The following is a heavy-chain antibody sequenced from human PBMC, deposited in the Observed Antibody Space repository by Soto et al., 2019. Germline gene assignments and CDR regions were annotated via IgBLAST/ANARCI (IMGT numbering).Heavy chain of an antibody. J-gene: IGHJ3*02. CDR3: ARSSNVVVVAATDHDAFDI. Sequence: ASVKVSCKASGYTFTSYAMHWVRQAPGQRLEWMGWINAGNGNTKYSQKFQGRVTITRDTSASTAYMELSSLRSEDTAVYYCARSSNVVVVAATDHDAFDIWGQGTMVTVSS. V-gene: IGHV1-3*01. D-gene: IGHD2-15*01. CDR1: GYTFTSYA. CDR2: INAGNGNT.